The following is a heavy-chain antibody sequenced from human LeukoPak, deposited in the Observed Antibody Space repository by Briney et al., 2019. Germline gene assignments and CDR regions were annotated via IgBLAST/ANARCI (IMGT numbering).Heavy chain of an antibody. V-gene: IGHV3-20*04. CDR2: INWNGGRT. D-gene: IGHD6-19*01. CDR3: AKLAGTGGFDY. Sequence: GGSLRLSCAASGFTFDDYGMSWFRQAPGKGLEWVSGINWNGGRTGYADSVKGRLTISRDNAKNSLYLQMNSLRAEDTALYYCAKLAGTGGFDYWGQGTLVTVSS. J-gene: IGHJ4*02. CDR1: GFTFDDYG.